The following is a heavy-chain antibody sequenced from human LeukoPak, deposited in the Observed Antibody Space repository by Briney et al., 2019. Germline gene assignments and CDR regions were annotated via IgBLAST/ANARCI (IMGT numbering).Heavy chain of an antibody. J-gene: IGHJ4*02. CDR3: ARVGGYYGSGSYYNY. D-gene: IGHD3-10*01. Sequence: SVKVSCKASGGTFSSYAISWVRQAPGQGLEWMGVIIPIFGTANYAQKFQGRVTITTDESTSTAYMKLSSLRSEDTAVNYCARVGGYYGSGSYYNYWGQGTLVTVSS. V-gene: IGHV1-69*05. CDR2: IIPIFGTA. CDR1: GGTFSSYA.